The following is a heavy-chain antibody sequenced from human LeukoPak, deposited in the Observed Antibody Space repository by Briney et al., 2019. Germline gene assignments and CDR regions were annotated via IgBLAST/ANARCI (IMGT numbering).Heavy chain of an antibody. CDR1: GGTFSSYT. CDR2: IIPILGIA. CDR3: ARAYSGNDPNFDY. Sequence: ASVKVSCKASGGTFSSYTISWVRQAPGQGLEWMGRIIPILGIANYAQKFQGRVTITADKSTSTAYMELSSLRSEDTAVYYCARAYSGNDPNFDYWGQGTLVTVSS. V-gene: IGHV1-69*02. D-gene: IGHD4-23*01. J-gene: IGHJ4*02.